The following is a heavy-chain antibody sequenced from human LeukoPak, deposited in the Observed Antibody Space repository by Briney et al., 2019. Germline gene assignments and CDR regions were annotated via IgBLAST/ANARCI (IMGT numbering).Heavy chain of an antibody. CDR1: GFTFSSYS. CDR2: ISSSSSYI. D-gene: IGHD4-23*01. J-gene: IGHJ4*02. Sequence: GGSLRLSCAASGFTFSSYSMNWVRQAPGKGLEWVSSISSSSSYIYYADSVKGRFTISRDNAKNSLYLQMNTLRAEDTAEYYCARGFGTVVTPIDYWGQGTLVTVSS. CDR3: ARGFGTVVTPIDY. V-gene: IGHV3-21*01.